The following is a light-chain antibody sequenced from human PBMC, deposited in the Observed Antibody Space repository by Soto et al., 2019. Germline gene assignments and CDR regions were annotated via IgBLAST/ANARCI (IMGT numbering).Light chain of an antibody. J-gene: IGKJ1*01. CDR3: QQYGYSMWT. V-gene: IGKV3-20*01. CDR1: QSVSSSH. CDR2: GAS. Sequence: EIVLTQSPATLSLSPGERATLSCRASQSVSSSHLAWYQQKPGQAPRLLIYGASSRATGIPDRFSGSGSGTDFTLTISRLEPEDFAVYYCQQYGYSMWTFGQGTKVDIK.